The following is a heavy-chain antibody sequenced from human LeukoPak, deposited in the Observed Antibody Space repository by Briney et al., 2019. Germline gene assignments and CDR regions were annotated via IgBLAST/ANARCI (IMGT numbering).Heavy chain of an antibody. CDR3: ARDDYNRH. J-gene: IGHJ4*02. Sequence: GGSLRLSCAASGFTFSSYWMHWVRQAPGKGLVWVSRIRSDGSSTTYADSVKGRFTISRDNTKNTLYLQMNSLRADDSAVYYCARDDYNRHWGQGTLVTVSS. CDR2: IRSDGSST. CDR1: GFTFSSYW. V-gene: IGHV3-74*01. D-gene: IGHD4-11*01.